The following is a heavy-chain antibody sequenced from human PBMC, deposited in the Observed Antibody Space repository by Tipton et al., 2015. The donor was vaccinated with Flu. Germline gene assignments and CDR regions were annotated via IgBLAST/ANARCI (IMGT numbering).Heavy chain of an antibody. CDR2: TNHSGGT. CDR1: DGSFLNYV. V-gene: IGHV4-34*01. CDR3: ARDDRVVVVPAAMGFLYGMDV. D-gene: IGHD2-2*01. J-gene: IGHJ6*02. Sequence: LRLSCAVNDGSFLNYVWTWIRQSPGKGLEWIGETNHSGGTKYNPSLKSRVTISLDTSKNHFFLNLTSMTAADTAMYYCARDDRVVVVPAAMGFLYGMDVWGQGTTVTVSS.